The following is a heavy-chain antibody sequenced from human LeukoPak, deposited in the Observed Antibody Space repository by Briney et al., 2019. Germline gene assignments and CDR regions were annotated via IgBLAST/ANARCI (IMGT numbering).Heavy chain of an antibody. CDR3: AREVDHDAFDI. V-gene: IGHV3-11*01. CDR1: GFTFSSYW. Sequence: GGSLRLSCAASGFTFSSYWMHWFRQSPGKGLEWVSYISNSGSTIYYADSVKGRFTISRDNAKNSLSLQMNSLRAEDTALYYCAREVDHDAFDIWGQGTMVTVSS. CDR2: ISNSGSTI. J-gene: IGHJ3*02.